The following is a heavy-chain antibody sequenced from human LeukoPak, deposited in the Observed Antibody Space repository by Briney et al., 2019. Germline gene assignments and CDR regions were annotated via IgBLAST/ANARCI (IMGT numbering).Heavy chain of an antibody. Sequence: SETLSLTCAVYGGSFSGYSWNWIRQPPGKGLEWIGEINHSGSPTYNPSLKSRVTTSVDTSKNQFSLKLTSVTAADTAVYYCGRENTTVTTFHYNYYGMDVWGQGTTVTVSS. CDR2: INHSGSP. V-gene: IGHV4-34*01. J-gene: IGHJ6*02. D-gene: IGHD4-17*01. CDR1: GGSFSGYS. CDR3: GRENTTVTTFHYNYYGMDV.